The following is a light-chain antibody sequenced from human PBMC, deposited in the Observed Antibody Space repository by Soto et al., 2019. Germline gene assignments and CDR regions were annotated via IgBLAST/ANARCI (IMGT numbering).Light chain of an antibody. J-gene: IGKJ4*01. V-gene: IGKV4-1*01. CDR3: QQYYNSPLT. CDR1: QNVLYSSNNKNQ. CDR2: WAS. Sequence: DIVMTQSPDSLAVSLGERATINCKSSQNVLYSSNNKNQLAWYQQKPGQPPKLLIYWASTRESGVPDRFSGSGSGTDFNLTNTSLQADDGADYYDQQYYNSPLTLGGGTKVEIK.